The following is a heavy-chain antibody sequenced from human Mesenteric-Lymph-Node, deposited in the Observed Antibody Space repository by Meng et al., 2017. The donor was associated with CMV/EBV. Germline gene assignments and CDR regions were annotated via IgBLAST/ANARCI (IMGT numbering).Heavy chain of an antibody. D-gene: IGHD3-16*01. V-gene: IGHV3-23*01. CDR2: ISGSGGTT. J-gene: IGHJ4*02. CDR1: EFTFSNYA. CDR3: ARLRLGESYFDY. Sequence: GESLKISCAASEFTFSNYAMSWVRQAPGKGLEWVSAISGSGGTTYYADSVKGRFTISRDNSKNTLHLQMNSLRAEDTAVYYCARLRLGESYFDYWGQGTLVTVSS.